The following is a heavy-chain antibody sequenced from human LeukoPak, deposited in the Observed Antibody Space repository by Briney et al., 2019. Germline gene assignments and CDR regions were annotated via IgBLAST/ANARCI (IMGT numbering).Heavy chain of an antibody. CDR2: IKSDGKT. Sequence: GGSLRLSCAASGFTFSSYWMHWVRQAPGKGLVWVSRIKSDGKTNYADSVKGRFTISRDNAKNTVSLQMNSLRAEDTGVYYCARDLDGDGDYWGQGTLVTVSS. J-gene: IGHJ4*02. V-gene: IGHV3-74*01. D-gene: IGHD4-17*01. CDR3: ARDLDGDGDY. CDR1: GFTFSSYW.